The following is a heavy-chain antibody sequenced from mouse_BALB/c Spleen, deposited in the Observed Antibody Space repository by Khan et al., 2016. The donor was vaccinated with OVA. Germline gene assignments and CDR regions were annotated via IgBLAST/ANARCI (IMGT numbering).Heavy chain of an antibody. CDR3: ARGGAAYYRDDGGAMEY. V-gene: IGHV9-4*02. Sequence: QIQLVQSGPELKKPGETVRISCKASGYTFTTAGIQWVQKMPGKGLKWIGWINTHSGVPKYAEDFKGRFAFSLAISVSTTYLQITNLNNEDTATYFCARGGAAYYRDDGGAMEYWGQGTSVTVSS. J-gene: IGHJ4*01. CDR2: INTHSGVP. CDR1: GYTFTTAG. D-gene: IGHD2-14*01.